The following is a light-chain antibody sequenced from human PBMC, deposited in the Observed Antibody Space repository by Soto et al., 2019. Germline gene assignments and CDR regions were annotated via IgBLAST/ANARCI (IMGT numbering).Light chain of an antibody. V-gene: IGKV2-28*01. J-gene: IGKJ1*01. Sequence: DIVLTQSPLSLPVTPGEPASISCRSSQSLLQRSGYHYLDWYLQKPGQSPQLLIYLGSNRATGVPDRFSGSGSGTDFTLKISREEAEDVGVYYCLHALQPPPAFGQGTKVEIK. CDR2: LGS. CDR3: LHALQPPPA. CDR1: QSLLQRSGYHY.